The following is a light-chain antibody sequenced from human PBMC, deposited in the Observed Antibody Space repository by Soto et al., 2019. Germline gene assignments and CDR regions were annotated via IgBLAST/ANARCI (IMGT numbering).Light chain of an antibody. J-gene: IGLJ2*01. CDR3: CSYADSSTYVV. Sequence: QSALTQPASVSGSPGQSITISCTGTSSDVGSYNLVSWYQQHPGKAPKLMIYEGSNRPSGVSNRFSVSKSGNTASLTISGIQAEDEADYYRCSYADSSTYVVFGGGTKLPVL. V-gene: IGLV2-23*01. CDR2: EGS. CDR1: SSDVGSYNL.